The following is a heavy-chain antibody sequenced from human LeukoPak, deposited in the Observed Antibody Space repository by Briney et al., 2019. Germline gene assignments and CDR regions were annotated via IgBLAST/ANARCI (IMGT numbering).Heavy chain of an antibody. D-gene: IGHD5-18*01. CDR3: ALSGYSYGYGYFDY. V-gene: IGHV3-21*01. J-gene: IGHJ4*02. Sequence: GGSLRLSCAASGFTFSSYAMSWVRQAPGKGLEWVSSISSSSSYIYYADSVKGRFTISRDNAKNSLYLQMNSLRAEDTAVYYCALSGYSYGYGYFDYWGQGTLVTVSS. CDR1: GFTFSSYA. CDR2: ISSSSSYI.